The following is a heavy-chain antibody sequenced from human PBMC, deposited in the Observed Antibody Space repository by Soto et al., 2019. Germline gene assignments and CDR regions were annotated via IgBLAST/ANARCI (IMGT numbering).Heavy chain of an antibody. V-gene: IGHV3-74*01. Sequence: GGSLRLSCAASGFTFSRYWMHWVRQAPGKGPVWVSRINSDGSSTSYADSVKGRFTISRDNAKNTLYLQMNSLRAEDTAVYYCAVAAAGTHDYYYYGMDVWGQGTTVTVSS. J-gene: IGHJ6*02. CDR2: INSDGSST. D-gene: IGHD6-13*01. CDR1: GFTFSRYW. CDR3: AVAAAGTHDYYYYGMDV.